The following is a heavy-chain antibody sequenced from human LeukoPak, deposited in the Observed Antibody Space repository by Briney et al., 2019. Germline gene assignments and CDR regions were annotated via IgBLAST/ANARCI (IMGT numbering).Heavy chain of an antibody. Sequence: SETLSLTCTVSGGSISSHYWSWIRQPAGKGLEWIGRIYTSGSTNYNPSLKSRVTMSVDTSKNQFSLKLSSVTAADTAVYYCARVYCSSTSCYTTYMDVWGKGTTVTVSS. D-gene: IGHD2-2*02. CDR1: GGSISSHY. J-gene: IGHJ6*03. CDR3: ARVYCSSTSCYTTYMDV. V-gene: IGHV4-4*07. CDR2: IYTSGST.